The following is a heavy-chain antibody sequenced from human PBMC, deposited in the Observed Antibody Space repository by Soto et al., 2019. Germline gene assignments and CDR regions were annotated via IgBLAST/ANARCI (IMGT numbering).Heavy chain of an antibody. Sequence: GGSLRLSCEASGFIFSNYDMYWVRQGPGKGLEWVALMRSDGSNKYYVDSVKGRFTISRDNSKNMLFLQMDSLRAEDTAVYYCARAHISSEISMPQTFHHWGPGTLVTVSS. D-gene: IGHD2-2*01. CDR2: MRSDGSNK. J-gene: IGHJ1*01. CDR1: GFIFSNYD. V-gene: IGHV3-33*01. CDR3: ARAHISSEISMPQTFHH.